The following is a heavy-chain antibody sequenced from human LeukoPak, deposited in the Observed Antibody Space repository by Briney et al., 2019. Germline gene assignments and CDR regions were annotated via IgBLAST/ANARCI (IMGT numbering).Heavy chain of an antibody. CDR1: GFTFSSYW. D-gene: IGHD3-3*01. V-gene: IGHV3-7*01. Sequence: GGSLRLSCAASGFTFSSYWMSWVRQAPGKGLEWVANIKQDGSEKYYVDSVKGRFTISRDNAKNSLYLQMNSLRAEDTAVYYCARDNDFWSGFDGYDIWGQGTMVTVSS. J-gene: IGHJ3*02. CDR2: IKQDGSEK. CDR3: ARDNDFWSGFDGYDI.